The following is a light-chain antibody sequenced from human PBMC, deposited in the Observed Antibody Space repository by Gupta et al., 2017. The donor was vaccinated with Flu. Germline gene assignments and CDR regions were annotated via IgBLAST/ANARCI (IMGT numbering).Light chain of an antibody. J-gene: IGKJ2*01. Sequence: EIVLTQSPATLSLSPGERATFSCRASQSVSSYLAWYQQKPGQTPRLLIYDASNRATGIPARFSGSGYGTDFTLTISSREPEDFAVYYCQQRGNWPPYTFGQGTKMEIK. CDR2: DAS. V-gene: IGKV3-11*01. CDR1: QSVSSY. CDR3: QQRGNWPPYT.